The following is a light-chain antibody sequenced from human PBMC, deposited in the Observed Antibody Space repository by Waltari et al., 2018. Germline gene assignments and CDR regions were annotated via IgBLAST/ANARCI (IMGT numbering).Light chain of an antibody. CDR2: RTN. V-gene: IGLV8-61*01. J-gene: IGLJ3*02. CDR1: SGSVSSGHY. Sequence: QTVVTQEPSFSVSPGGPVTRTCGLTSGSVSSGHYPGWYQQTPGQAPRTLIYRTNTRSSGVPDRFSGSIVGNKAALTITGAQADDESDYYCVMYVGSGIWVFGGGTKLTVL. CDR3: VMYVGSGIWV.